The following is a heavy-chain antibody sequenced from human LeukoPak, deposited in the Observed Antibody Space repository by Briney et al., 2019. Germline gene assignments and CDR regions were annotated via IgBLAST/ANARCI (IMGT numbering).Heavy chain of an antibody. J-gene: IGHJ6*03. CDR2: IRSKAYGGTT. CDR1: GFTFSSYS. V-gene: IGHV3-49*04. D-gene: IGHD3-3*01. CDR3: TAFYDFWSGYSYYYYYMDV. Sequence: GGSLRLSCAASGFTFSSYSMNWVRQAPGKGLEWVGFIRSKAYGGTTEYAASVKGRFTISRDDSKSIAYLQMNSLKTEDTAVYYCTAFYDFWSGYSYYYYYMDVWGKGTTVTVSS.